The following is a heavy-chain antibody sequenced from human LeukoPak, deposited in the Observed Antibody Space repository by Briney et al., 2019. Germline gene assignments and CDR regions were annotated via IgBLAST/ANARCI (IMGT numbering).Heavy chain of an antibody. CDR1: GFTFDDYA. V-gene: IGHV3-9*01. CDR3: AKKGTYYYGSGSSDFDY. J-gene: IGHJ4*03. CDR2: ISWNSGSI. D-gene: IGHD3-10*01. Sequence: PGGSLRLSCAASGFTFDDYAMHWVQQAPGKGLEWVSGISWNSGSIGYADSVKGRFTISRDNSKNTLYLQMNSLRAEDTAVYYCAKKGTYYYGSGSSDFDYWGKGTTVTVSS.